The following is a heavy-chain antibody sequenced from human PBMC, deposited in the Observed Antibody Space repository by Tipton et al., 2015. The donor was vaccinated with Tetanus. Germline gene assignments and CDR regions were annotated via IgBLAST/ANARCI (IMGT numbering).Heavy chain of an antibody. V-gene: IGHV3-15*01. D-gene: IGHD4-11*01. Sequence: SLRLSCAASGFTFSNAWMSWVRQAPGKGLEWVGRIKSKTDGGTTDYAAPVKGRFTISRDDSKNTLYLQMNSLKTEDTAVYYCTTDPDRLHPMDVWGQGTTVTVSS. CDR2: IKSKTDGGTT. CDR3: TTDPDRLHPMDV. CDR1: GFTFSNAW. J-gene: IGHJ6*02.